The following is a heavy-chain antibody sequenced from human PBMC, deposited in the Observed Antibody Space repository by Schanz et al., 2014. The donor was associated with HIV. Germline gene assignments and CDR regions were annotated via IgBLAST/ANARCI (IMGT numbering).Heavy chain of an antibody. CDR3: VRAASFHFDKEGYCRNWYFDF. CDR2: VNPESGNT. D-gene: IGHD3-22*01. J-gene: IGHJ2*01. V-gene: IGHV1-8*02. CDR1: GYTFSDYD. Sequence: QVQLVQSGPEVKKPGASVRVSCETSGYTFSDYDINWVRQAPGQGLEWMGWVNPESGNTGMADTFLGRLSLTRFTSTGTAYMEVDSLRSEDTAIYYCVRAASFHFDKEGYCRNWYFDFWGRGTLVAVSS.